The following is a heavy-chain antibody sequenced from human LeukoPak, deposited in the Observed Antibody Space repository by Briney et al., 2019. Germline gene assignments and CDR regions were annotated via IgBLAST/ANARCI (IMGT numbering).Heavy chain of an antibody. Sequence: GGSLRLSCAASGFTFSNYAMSWVRQAPGKGLEWVSAISGGGGTTYYADSVKGRFTISRDNSKNTLYLQMNGLRAEDTAVYYCAKDFITMVRGVTSGYWGQGTLVTVSS. CDR3: AKDFITMVRGVTSGY. V-gene: IGHV3-23*01. CDR2: ISGGGGTT. J-gene: IGHJ4*02. D-gene: IGHD3-10*01. CDR1: GFTFSNYA.